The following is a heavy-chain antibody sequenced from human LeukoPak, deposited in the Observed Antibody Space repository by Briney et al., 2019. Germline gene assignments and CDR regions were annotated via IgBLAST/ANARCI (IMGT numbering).Heavy chain of an antibody. D-gene: IGHD2-21*02. CDR3: ARFAYCGGHCWYYFDY. J-gene: IGHJ4*02. CDR2: IYYSGST. CDR1: GGSISSGGYY. V-gene: IGHV4-31*03. Sequence: SQTLSLTCTVSGGSISSGGYYWSWIRQHPGKGLEWIGYIYYSGSTYYNPSLKSRVTISVDTSKNQFSLKLSSVTAADTAVYYCARFAYCGGHCWYYFDYWGQGSLVTVSS.